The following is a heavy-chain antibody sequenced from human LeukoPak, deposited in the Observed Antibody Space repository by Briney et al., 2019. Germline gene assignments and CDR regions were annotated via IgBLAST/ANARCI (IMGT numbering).Heavy chain of an antibody. V-gene: IGHV4-39*07. D-gene: IGHD5-24*01. CDR2: IYYSGST. J-gene: IGHJ4*02. CDR1: GGSIGSSSYY. Sequence: SETLSLTCTVSGGSIGSSSYYWGWIRQPPGKGLEWIGSIYYSGSTYYNPSLKSRVTISVDTSKNQFSLKLSSVTAADTAVYYCARERPAMATTDYWGQGTLVTVSS. CDR3: ARERPAMATTDY.